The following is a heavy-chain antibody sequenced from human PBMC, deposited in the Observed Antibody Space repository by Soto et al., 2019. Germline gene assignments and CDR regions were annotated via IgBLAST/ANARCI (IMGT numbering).Heavy chain of an antibody. D-gene: IGHD5-12*01. V-gene: IGHV1-2*02. CDR2: INPNSGGT. CDR3: ARDCERWLQGFDY. J-gene: IGHJ4*02. CDR1: GYTFTGYY. Sequence: ASVKVSCKASGYTFTGYYMNWVREAPGQGLEWMGWINPNSGGTNYAQKFQGRVTMTRDTSISTAYMELSRLRSDDTAVYYCARDCERWLQGFDYWGQGTLVTVSS.